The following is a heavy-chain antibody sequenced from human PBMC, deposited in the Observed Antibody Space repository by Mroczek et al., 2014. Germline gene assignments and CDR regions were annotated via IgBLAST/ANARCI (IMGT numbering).Heavy chain of an antibody. Sequence: KESGPGLVKPSQTLSLTCTVSGGSISSGGYYWSWIRQHPGKGPEWIGYIYYSGSTYYNPSLKSRVTISVDTSKNQFSLKLSSVTAADTAVYYCASETRDFWSGNRFDYWGQGTLVTVSS. D-gene: IGHD3-3*01. V-gene: IGHV4-31*03. CDR1: GGSISSGGYY. CDR3: ASETRDFWSGNRFDY. CDR2: IYYSGST. J-gene: IGHJ4*02.